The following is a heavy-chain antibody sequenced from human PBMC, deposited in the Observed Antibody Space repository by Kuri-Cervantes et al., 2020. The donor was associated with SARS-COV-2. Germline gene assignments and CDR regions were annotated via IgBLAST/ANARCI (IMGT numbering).Heavy chain of an antibody. CDR1: GFTFSRYA. CDR3: ARDRVGVHDS. D-gene: IGHD2-21*01. J-gene: IGHJ4*02. Sequence: GESLKISCAASGFTFSRYAMHWVRQAPGKGLEWVAVISYDGSNKDYTAFGKGRFTTSRDNSQNTLYLQMKSLRTEDTALYYCARDRVGVHDSWGQGTLVTVSS. V-gene: IGHV3-30-3*01. CDR2: ISYDGSNK.